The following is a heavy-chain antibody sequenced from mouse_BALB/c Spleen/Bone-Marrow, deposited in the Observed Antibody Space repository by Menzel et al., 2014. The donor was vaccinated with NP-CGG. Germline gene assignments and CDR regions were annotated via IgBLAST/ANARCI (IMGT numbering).Heavy chain of an antibody. CDR2: INPSNGGA. CDR1: GYTFTSYY. V-gene: IGHV1S81*02. CDR3: TTSRGYNWFAY. Sequence: QVQLKQSGAELVKPGASVKLSCKASGYTFTSYYMYWVKQRPGQGLEWIGEINPSNGGADFNEKFKIKATLTVDKSSSTAYVQLSSLTSEDSAVYYCTTSRGYNWFAYWGQGTLVTVSA. J-gene: IGHJ3*01. D-gene: IGHD2-2*01.